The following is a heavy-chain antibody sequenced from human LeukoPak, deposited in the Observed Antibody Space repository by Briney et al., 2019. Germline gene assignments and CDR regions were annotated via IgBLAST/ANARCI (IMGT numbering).Heavy chain of an antibody. Sequence: GGSLRLSCAASGFTFSSYSINWVRQAPGKGLEWVSSISNRGTYIYYADSLKGRFTASRDNDRSSLYLQINSLRAEDTAVYYCARGAYCSSTSCSIPDPFDYWGQGTLVTVSS. CDR2: ISNRGTYI. D-gene: IGHD2-2*01. J-gene: IGHJ4*02. V-gene: IGHV3-21*01. CDR3: ARGAYCSSTSCSIPDPFDY. CDR1: GFTFSSYS.